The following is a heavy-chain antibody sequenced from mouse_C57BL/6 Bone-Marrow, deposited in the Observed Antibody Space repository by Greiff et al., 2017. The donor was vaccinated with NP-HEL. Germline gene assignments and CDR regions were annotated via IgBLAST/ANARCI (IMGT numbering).Heavy chain of an antibody. CDR2: IDPANGNT. D-gene: IGHD2-3*01. J-gene: IGHJ4*01. Sequence: VQLQQSGAELVRPGASVKLSCTASGYNIKNTYMHWVKQRPEQGLEWIGRIDPANGNTKYAPKFQGKATMTAAKSSNTAYLQLSGQASEDTASYNYDSDDGYYYAMDYWGQGTSVTVSS. CDR1: GYNIKNTY. V-gene: IGHV14-3*01. CDR3: DSDDGYYYAMDY.